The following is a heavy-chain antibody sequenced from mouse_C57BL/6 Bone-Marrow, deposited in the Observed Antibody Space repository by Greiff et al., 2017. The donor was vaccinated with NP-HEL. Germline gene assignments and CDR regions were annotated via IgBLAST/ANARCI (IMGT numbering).Heavy chain of an antibody. CDR2: INPYNGGT. CDR1: GYTFTDYY. CDR3: ARRGAYYSKFFDY. Sequence: EVQLQESGPVLVKPGASVKMSCKASGYTFTDYYMNWVKQSHGKSLEWIGVINPYNGGTSYNQKFKGKATLTVDKSSSTAYMELNSLTSEDSAVYYCARRGAYYSKFFDYWGQGTTLTVSS. J-gene: IGHJ2*01. V-gene: IGHV1-19*01. D-gene: IGHD2-5*01.